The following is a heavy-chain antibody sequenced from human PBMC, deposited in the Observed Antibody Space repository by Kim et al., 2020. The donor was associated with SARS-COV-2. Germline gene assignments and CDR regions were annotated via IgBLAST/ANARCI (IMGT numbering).Heavy chain of an antibody. CDR1: GFIFGDYS. Sequence: GGSLRLSCTTSGFIFGDYSMSWVRQAPGKGLEWVGFISSKASGGPIDYAASVKGRFTISRDDSKSIAYLQMSGLKTEDTAVYYCSRLQKSSTGYFYYFDFCGHGTLVTVSP. CDR3: SRLQKSSTGYFYYFDF. CDR2: ISSKASGGPI. V-gene: IGHV3-49*04. J-gene: IGHJ4*01. D-gene: IGHD6-19*01.